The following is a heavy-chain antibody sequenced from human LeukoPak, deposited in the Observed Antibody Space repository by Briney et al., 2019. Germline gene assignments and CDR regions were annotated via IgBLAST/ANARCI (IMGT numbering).Heavy chain of an antibody. CDR1: GFTFSSYR. CDR2: INEDGSAK. D-gene: IGHD2-21*01. Sequence: GGSLRLSCAASGFTFSSYRMTWVRQAPGKGLEWVANINEDGSAKHHADSAKGRFTISRDNAKNSLYLQINSLRAEDTAVYSCARHIDWSFDYWGQGTLVTVSS. V-gene: IGHV3-7*01. CDR3: ARHIDWSFDY. J-gene: IGHJ4*02.